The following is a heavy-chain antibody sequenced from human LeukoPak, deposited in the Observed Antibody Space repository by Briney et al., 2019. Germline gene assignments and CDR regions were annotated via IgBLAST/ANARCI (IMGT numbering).Heavy chain of an antibody. V-gene: IGHV4-34*01. J-gene: IGHJ4*02. CDR3: ARRPLGYCSSTSTYYFDY. CDR2: INHSGST. CDR1: GGSFSGYY. Sequence: PSETLSLTCAVYGGSFSGYYWSWIRQPPGKGLEWIGEINHSGSTNYNPSLKSRVTISVDTSKNQFSLKLSSVTAADTAVYYCARRPLGYCSSTSTYYFDYWGRGTLVTVSS. D-gene: IGHD2-2*01.